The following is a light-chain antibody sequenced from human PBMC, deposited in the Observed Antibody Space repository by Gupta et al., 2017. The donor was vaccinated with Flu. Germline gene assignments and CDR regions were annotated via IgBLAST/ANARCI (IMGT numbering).Light chain of an antibody. Sequence: QLVLTQSPSASASLGASVKLTCTLISGHSSYAIAWHQQQPEKGPRYLMKLNSDGSHSKGDGIPDRFSGSSSGAERYLTISSLQSEDEADYYCQTWGTGIQVFGGGTKLTVL. CDR1: SGHSSYA. CDR3: QTWGTGIQV. J-gene: IGLJ3*02. CDR2: LNSDGSH. V-gene: IGLV4-69*01.